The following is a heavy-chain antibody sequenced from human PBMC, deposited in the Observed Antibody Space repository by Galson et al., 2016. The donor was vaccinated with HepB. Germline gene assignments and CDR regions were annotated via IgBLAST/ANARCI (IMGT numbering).Heavy chain of an antibody. CDR2: ISSSGTTI. J-gene: IGHJ4*02. D-gene: IGHD5-18*01. CDR1: GFTLSRYD. V-gene: IGHV3-48*03. CDR3: CVDTAMDYVFDY. Sequence: SLRLSCAASGFTLSRYDMNWVRQAPGKGLEWVSYISSSGTTIYYADSVKGRFTISRDNAKNSLFLQMNSLRAEDTAVYYCCVDTAMDYVFDYWGQGTLVTVSS.